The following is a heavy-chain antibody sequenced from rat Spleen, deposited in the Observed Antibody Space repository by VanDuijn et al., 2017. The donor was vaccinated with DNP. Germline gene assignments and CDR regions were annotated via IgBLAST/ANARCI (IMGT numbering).Heavy chain of an antibody. V-gene: IGHV3-1*01. Sequence: EVQLQESGPGLVKTSQSLSLTCSVTGYSITSTYWGWIRKFPGNKMEYIGHISYSGTTNYNPSLKSRISITRDTSKNQFFLQLNSVTTEDTATYYCARWYNYFDYWGQGVMVTVSS. CDR1: GYSITSTY. D-gene: IGHD1-5*01. CDR2: ISYSGTT. CDR3: ARWYNYFDY. J-gene: IGHJ2*01.